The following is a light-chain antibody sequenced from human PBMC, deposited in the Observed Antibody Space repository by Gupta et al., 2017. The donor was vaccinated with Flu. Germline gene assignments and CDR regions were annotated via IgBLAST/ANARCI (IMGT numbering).Light chain of an antibody. CDR1: SSNIGGRT. Sequence: QSVLTQPPSASGTPGKRVTISCPASSSNIGGRTVNWYQQLPGSAPKVLIYRHDQRPSGVPDRFSASKSGTSTSLTISGLQFEDEADYYCATWDDSLDGWVFGGGTKLTVL. V-gene: IGLV1-44*01. CDR3: ATWDDSLDGWV. CDR2: RHD. J-gene: IGLJ3*02.